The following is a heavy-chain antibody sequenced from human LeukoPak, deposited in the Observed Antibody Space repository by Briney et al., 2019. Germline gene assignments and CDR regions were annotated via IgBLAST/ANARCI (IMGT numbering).Heavy chain of an antibody. CDR1: DDSFSSHY. Sequence: SVTLSLTCAVSDDSFSSHYWTWIRQPPGKGLEWIGYIYYSGSTNYNPSLKSRVTISVDTSKNQFSLKLSSVTAADTAVYYCARYRLGYFDYWGQGTLVTVSS. J-gene: IGHJ4*02. CDR2: IYYSGST. D-gene: IGHD3-16*01. V-gene: IGHV4-59*11. CDR3: ARYRLGYFDY.